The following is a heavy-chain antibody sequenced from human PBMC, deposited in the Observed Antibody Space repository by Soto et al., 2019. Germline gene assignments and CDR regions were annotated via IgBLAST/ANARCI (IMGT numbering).Heavy chain of an antibody. CDR2: IWHDGNNK. Sequence: GGSLRLSCAASGFTFSNYVMHWVRQAPGKGLEWVAIIWHDGNNKYYADSVRGRFIISRDNSKNRLYLQMNSLRAEDTAVYYCASDLVGASDSYGLDVWGQGTTLTF. CDR3: ASDLVGASDSYGLDV. V-gene: IGHV3-33*01. D-gene: IGHD1-26*01. J-gene: IGHJ6*02. CDR1: GFTFSNYV.